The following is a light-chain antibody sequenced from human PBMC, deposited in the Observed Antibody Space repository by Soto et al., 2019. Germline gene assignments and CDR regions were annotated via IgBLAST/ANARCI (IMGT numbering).Light chain of an antibody. CDR3: KSSDSSLSGSRV. Sequence: QSVLTQPPSVSGAPGQRVTISCTGSSSNIGAGYHVHWYQQLPGTAPKLLIYGNSNRPSGVPDRFSGSRSGTSASLAITGLQAEDEADYYCKSSDSSLSGSRVFGTGTRSPS. CDR1: SSNIGAGYH. V-gene: IGLV1-40*01. J-gene: IGLJ1*01. CDR2: GNS.